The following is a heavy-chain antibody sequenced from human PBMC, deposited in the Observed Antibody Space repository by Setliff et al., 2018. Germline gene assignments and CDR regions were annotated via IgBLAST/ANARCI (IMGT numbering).Heavy chain of an antibody. D-gene: IGHD2-15*01. CDR2: ISPYNGNT. J-gene: IGHJ6*03. Sequence: GASVKVSCKASGYTFGAHYIHWVRQAPGQGFEWMGWISPYNGNTNSAQKFQGRVTMTTDTSTSTAYMELKSLRYDDTAVYYCARGVCSGGSCGYYYYYYMDVWGKGTTVTVSS. CDR1: GYTFGAHY. V-gene: IGHV1-18*04. CDR3: ARGVCSGGSCGYYYYYYMDV.